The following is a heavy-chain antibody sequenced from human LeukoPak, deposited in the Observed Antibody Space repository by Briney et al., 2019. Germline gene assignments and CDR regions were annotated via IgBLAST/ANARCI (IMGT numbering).Heavy chain of an antibody. J-gene: IGHJ4*02. CDR2: IYYSGST. V-gene: IGHV4-39*07. CDR1: GGSISSSSYY. CDR3: ARCGASPSSGWNHPALYYFDY. Sequence: SETLSLTCTVSGGSISSSSYYWGWIRQPPGKGLEWIGSIYYSGSTYYNPSLKSRVTISVDTSKNQFSLKLSSVTAADTAVYYCARCGASPSSGWNHPALYYFDYWGQGTLVTVSS. D-gene: IGHD6-19*01.